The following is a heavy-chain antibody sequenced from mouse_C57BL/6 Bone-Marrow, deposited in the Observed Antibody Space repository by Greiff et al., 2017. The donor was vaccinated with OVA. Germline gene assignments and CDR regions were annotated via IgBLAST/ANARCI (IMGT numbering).Heavy chain of an antibody. J-gene: IGHJ4*01. CDR1: GYTFTEYT. D-gene: IGHD1-1*01. CDR2: FYPGSGSI. Sequence: QVQLQQSGAELVKPGASVKLSCKASGYTFTEYTIHWVKQRPGQGLEWIGWFYPGSGSIKYNEKFKDKATLTADTSSSTAYMELSRMTSEDSAVYFCARHEYYYGSSYYYAMDYWGQGTSVTVSS. CDR3: ARHEYYYGSSYYYAMDY. V-gene: IGHV1-62-2*01.